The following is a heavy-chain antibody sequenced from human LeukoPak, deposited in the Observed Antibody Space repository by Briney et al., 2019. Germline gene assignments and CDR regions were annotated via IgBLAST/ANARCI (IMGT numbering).Heavy chain of an antibody. D-gene: IGHD5-18*01. V-gene: IGHV1-2*02. CDR2: INPNSGGT. CDR1: GYTFTGYY. CDR3: ARRGYSYGYYYYYYMDV. J-gene: IGHJ6*03. Sequence: GASVKVSCKASGYTFTGYYMHWVRQAPGQGLEWMGWINPNSGGTNYAQKFQGRVTMTRDTSTSTAYMELRSLRSDDTAVYYCARRGYSYGYYYYYYMDVWGKGTTVTISS.